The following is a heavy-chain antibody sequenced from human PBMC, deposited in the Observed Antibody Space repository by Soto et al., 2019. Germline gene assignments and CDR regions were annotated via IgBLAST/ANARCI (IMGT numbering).Heavy chain of an antibody. D-gene: IGHD3-10*01. CDR1: GDTFTFYS. Sequence: QVQLVQSGAEVKKPGSSVRVSCKASGDTFTFYSINWVRQAPGLGLEWMGRINPILSMSNYAQRFQVRVTMTADKSTSTAYMELSSLRSEDTAMYYCASSYGSGYRAFDYWGQVALVTVSS. CDR2: INPILSMS. CDR3: ASSYGSGYRAFDY. V-gene: IGHV1-69*02. J-gene: IGHJ4*02.